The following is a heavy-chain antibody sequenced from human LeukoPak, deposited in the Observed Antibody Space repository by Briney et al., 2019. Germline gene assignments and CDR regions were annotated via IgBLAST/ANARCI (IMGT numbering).Heavy chain of an antibody. V-gene: IGHV3-7*01. CDR3: ARDNGGSLDY. CDR1: GFTFSTYW. CDR2: INRDASTM. Sequence: GSLRLSCAASGFTFSTYWMGWVRPAPGMGLEWVANINRDASTMHYVDSVKGRFTISRDNAKNSLSLQMNSLRAEDTALYYCARDNGGSLDYWGQGTLVTVSS. D-gene: IGHD1-26*01. J-gene: IGHJ4*02.